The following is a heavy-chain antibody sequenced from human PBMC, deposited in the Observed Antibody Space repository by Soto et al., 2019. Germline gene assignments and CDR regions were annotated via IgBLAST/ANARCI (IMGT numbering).Heavy chain of an antibody. Sequence: SETLSLTCSVSGESVSSGYYYWTWIRQPPGKGLEWIGSILSSGRTNYNPSLKSRVSMSVDTSKNQFSLRLTSVGAADTAIYFCARAVSCTRRGCYYLAMDVCCQAITVSGSS. CDR3: ARAVSCTRRGCYYLAMDV. V-gene: IGHV4-61*01. CDR1: GESVSSGYYY. J-gene: IGHJ6*02. CDR2: ILSSGRT. D-gene: IGHD2-15*01.